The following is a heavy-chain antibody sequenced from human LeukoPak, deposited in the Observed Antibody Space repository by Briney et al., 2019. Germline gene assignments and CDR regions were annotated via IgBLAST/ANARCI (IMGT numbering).Heavy chain of an antibody. V-gene: IGHV3-48*03. J-gene: IGHJ4*02. CDR1: GFTFSSYE. D-gene: IGHD3-16*01. Sequence: GGSLRLSCAASGFTFSSYEMNWVRQAPGKGLEWVSYISSSGSTIYYAHSVQGRFTISRDNAKNSLYLQMSSLRAEDTAVYYCARNDYNFDYWGQGTLVTVSS. CDR2: ISSSGSTI. CDR3: ARNDYNFDY.